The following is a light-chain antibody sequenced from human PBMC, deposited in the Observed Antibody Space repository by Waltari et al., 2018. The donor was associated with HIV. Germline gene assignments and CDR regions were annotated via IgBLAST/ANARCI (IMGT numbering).Light chain of an antibody. CDR3: QVRDSSNVL. CDR1: NNSSKG. CDR2: DDS. J-gene: IGLJ2*01. Sequence: SYVPTQPPSAAAAPRKIATITCGGTNNSSKGVHWYPQRPGQAPVLVIYDDSHRPPGIPGRFSGSDSGTTATLTISRVEAGDEDDYYCQVRDSSNVLFGGGTKLTVL. V-gene: IGLV3-21*01.